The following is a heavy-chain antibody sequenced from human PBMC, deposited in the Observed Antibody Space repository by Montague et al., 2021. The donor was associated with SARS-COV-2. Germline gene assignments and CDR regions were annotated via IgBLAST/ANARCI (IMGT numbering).Heavy chain of an antibody. CDR1: GDSVVENRRR. CDR3: ARGSQVGSWPPTDSGMDV. CDR2: TYYRNKWHN. J-gene: IGHJ6*02. V-gene: IGHV6-1*01. Sequence: CAISGDSVVENRRRWEEHTHEPSSPFEFVCRTYYRNKWHNDYAESVKSRITINPDTSKNQISLQLNSVTPEDTAVYYCARGSQVGSWPPTDSGMDVWGQGNKVTVSS. D-gene: IGHD6-13*01.